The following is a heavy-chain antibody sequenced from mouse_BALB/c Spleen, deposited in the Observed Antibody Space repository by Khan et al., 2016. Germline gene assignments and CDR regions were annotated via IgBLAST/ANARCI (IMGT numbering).Heavy chain of an antibody. D-gene: IGHD4-1*02. CDR1: GFSLTRYG. CDR2: IWSGGST. V-gene: IGHV2-2*02. CDR3: ASTGSYAMDY. Sequence: VQLKESGPGLVQPSQSLSITCTVSGFSLTRYGVHWVRQSPGKGLEWLGVIWSGGSTDYNATFISRLSISKDNSKSQVFFKMNSLQANDTAIYYCASTGSYAMDYWGQGTSVTVSS. J-gene: IGHJ4*01.